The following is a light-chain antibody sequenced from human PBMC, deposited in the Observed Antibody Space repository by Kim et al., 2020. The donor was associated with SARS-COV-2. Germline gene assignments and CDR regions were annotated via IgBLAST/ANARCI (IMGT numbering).Light chain of an antibody. CDR1: ELGKTY. J-gene: IGLJ3*02. CDR3: QTWANRLV. CDR2: QDN. V-gene: IGLV3-1*01. Sequence: SYELTQPPSVSVSPGQKATITCSGHELGKTYVAWYQQKAGQSPVVVIYQDNKRPSGVPERFSCSNSGNTATLTNTGNQSMDEADYFCQTWANRLVFGGGT.